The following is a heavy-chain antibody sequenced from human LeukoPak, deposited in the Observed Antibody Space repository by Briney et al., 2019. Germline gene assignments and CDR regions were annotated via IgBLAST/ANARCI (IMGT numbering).Heavy chain of an antibody. J-gene: IGHJ5*02. D-gene: IGHD4-17*01. CDR3: ARLVENYGDYVWFDP. CDR1: GGSFSGYY. V-gene: IGHV4-34*01. Sequence: SETLSLTCAVYGGSFSGYYWSWIRQPPGKGLEWIGEINHSGSTNYNPSLKSRVTISVDTSKNQFSLKLSSVTAADTAVYYCARLVENYGDYVWFDPWGQGTLVTVSS. CDR2: INHSGST.